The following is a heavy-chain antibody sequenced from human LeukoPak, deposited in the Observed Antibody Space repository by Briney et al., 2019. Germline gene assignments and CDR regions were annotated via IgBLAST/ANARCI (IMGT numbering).Heavy chain of an antibody. CDR1: GYTFYNYA. Sequence: GGSLRLSCEASGYTFYNYAVTWVRQAPGQGLEWVSSISHDGANTHYADSVKGRFTISRDNSKNTVFLQMDSLRAEDTAVYFCAKYGSGQLWLLGWYFDFWGRGTLVSVSS. J-gene: IGHJ2*01. D-gene: IGHD3-16*01. CDR3: AKYGSGQLWLLGWYFDF. V-gene: IGHV3-23*01. CDR2: ISHDGANT.